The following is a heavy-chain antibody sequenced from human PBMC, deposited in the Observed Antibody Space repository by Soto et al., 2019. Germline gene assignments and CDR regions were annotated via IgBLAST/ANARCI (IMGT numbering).Heavy chain of an antibody. V-gene: IGHV4-59*12. CDR2: IYDSGST. CDR1: GGTIISYD. CDR3: ARDSLTGNYFDP. J-gene: IGHJ5*02. Sequence: SETLCVTCTVAGGTIISYDWSWIRQPPGKGLEWIGYIYDSGSTSYNPSLKSRVTISVDKSKNQFSLTLSFVTAADTAVYYCARDSLTGNYFDPWGQGTLVTVSS. D-gene: IGHD1-7*01.